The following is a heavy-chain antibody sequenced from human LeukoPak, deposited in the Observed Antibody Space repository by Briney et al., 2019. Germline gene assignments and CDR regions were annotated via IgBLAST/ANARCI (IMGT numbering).Heavy chain of an antibody. CDR3: ARQTYCTSTSCHYYYYYMDV. V-gene: IGHV1-46*01. D-gene: IGHD2-2*01. J-gene: IGHJ6*03. Sequence: ASVTVSCKASGYTFTSYYMHWVRQAPGQGLEWMGIINPSGGSTRYAQKFQGRVTMTSDTSTSTVYMELSSLRSEDTAVYYCARQTYCTSTSCHYYYYYMDVWGKGTTVTVSS. CDR2: INPSGGST. CDR1: GYTFTSYY.